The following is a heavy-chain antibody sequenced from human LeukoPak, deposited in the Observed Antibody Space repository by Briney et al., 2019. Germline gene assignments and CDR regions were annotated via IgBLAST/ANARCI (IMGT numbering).Heavy chain of an antibody. D-gene: IGHD3-3*01. V-gene: IGHV4-34*01. CDR1: GGSFSGYY. J-gene: IGHJ3*02. CDR3: ARAHAYYDFWSGYYYDAFDI. Sequence: SETLSLTCAVYGGSFSGYYWNWIRQPPGKGLEWIGEINHSGSTNYNPSLKSRVTISVDTSKNQFSLKLSSVTAADTAVYYCARAHAYYDFWSGYYYDAFDIWGQGTMVTVSS. CDR2: INHSGST.